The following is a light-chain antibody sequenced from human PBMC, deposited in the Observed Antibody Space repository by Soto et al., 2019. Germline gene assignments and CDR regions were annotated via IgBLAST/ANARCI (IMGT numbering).Light chain of an antibody. Sequence: EIVLTQSPATLCLSPGERATLSCRASQSVCSYLAWYQQKPGQAPRLLIYDASNRATGIPARFSGSGSGTDFTLAISSLEPEDFAVYYCQQRSNWRLTFGGGTKVEIK. J-gene: IGKJ4*01. CDR3: QQRSNWRLT. V-gene: IGKV3-11*01. CDR1: QSVCSY. CDR2: DAS.